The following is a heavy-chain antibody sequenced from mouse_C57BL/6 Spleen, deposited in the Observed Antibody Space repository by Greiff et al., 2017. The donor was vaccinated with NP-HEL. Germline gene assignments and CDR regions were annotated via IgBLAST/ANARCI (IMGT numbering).Heavy chain of an antibody. V-gene: IGHV5-17*01. CDR2: ISSGSSTI. CDR1: GFTFSDYG. CDR3: APGPYYAMDY. Sequence: EVQLVESGGGLVKPGGSLKLSCAASGFTFSDYGMHWVRQAPEKGLEWVAYISSGSSTIFYADTVKGRFTISRDNAKNTLFLQMTSLRSEDTAMYYCAPGPYYAMDYWGQGTSVTVSS. D-gene: IGHD4-1*01. J-gene: IGHJ4*01.